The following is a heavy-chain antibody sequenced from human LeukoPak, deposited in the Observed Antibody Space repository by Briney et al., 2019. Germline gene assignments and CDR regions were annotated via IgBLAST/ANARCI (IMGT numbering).Heavy chain of an antibody. CDR3: ARDSSRGTFDY. Sequence: SETLSLTCAVSGYSISSGYHWGWIRQPPGRGLEWIGTIYHSGTTYYNPSLKSRLTISVDTSKNQFSLKLSSVTAADTAVYYCARDSSRGTFDYWGQGTLVTVSS. CDR2: IYHSGTT. V-gene: IGHV4-38-2*02. J-gene: IGHJ4*02. CDR1: GYSISSGYH. D-gene: IGHD3-16*01.